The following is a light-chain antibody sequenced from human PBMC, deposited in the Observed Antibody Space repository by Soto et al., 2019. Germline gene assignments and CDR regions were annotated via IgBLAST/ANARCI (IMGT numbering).Light chain of an antibody. J-gene: IGKJ2*01. CDR3: LQDYNYPRT. CDR2: GAS. CDR1: QDIRTE. V-gene: IGKV1-6*02. Sequence: AIQMTQSLSSLSASVGDRVTITCRSSQDIRTELGWYQQRPGKAPNLLIYGASTLQAGVPSRFSGSGSGTDFFLTISSLQPEDVATYFCLQDYNYPRTFGQGTKLQIK.